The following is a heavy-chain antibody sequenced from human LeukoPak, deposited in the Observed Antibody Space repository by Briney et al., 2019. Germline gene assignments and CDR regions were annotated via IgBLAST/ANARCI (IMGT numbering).Heavy chain of an antibody. CDR1: GGSISPYY. Sequence: PSETLSLTCTVSGGSISPYYWSWIRQPPGKGLELIAYIYYSGNTNYNPSLKSRVTISVDTSKNQFSLKLSSVTAADTAVYYCARAGEDWETGYGMDVWGQGTTVTVSS. D-gene: IGHD3/OR15-3a*01. J-gene: IGHJ6*02. CDR2: IYYSGNT. V-gene: IGHV4-59*01. CDR3: ARAGEDWETGYGMDV.